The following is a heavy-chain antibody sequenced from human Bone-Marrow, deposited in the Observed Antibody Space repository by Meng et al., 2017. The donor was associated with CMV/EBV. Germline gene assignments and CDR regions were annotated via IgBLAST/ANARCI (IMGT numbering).Heavy chain of an antibody. Sequence: CSSYAGSFRGYNWSWIRQPPGKGLEWIGEINHSGSTNYNPSLKSRVTISVDTSKSQFSLTLSSVTAADTAVYYCARGGRQVNHWYFDLWGRDTLVTVS. J-gene: IGHJ2*01. CDR1: AGSFRGYN. CDR2: INHSGST. D-gene: IGHD1-14*01. V-gene: IGHV4-34*01. CDR3: ARGGRQVNHWYFDL.